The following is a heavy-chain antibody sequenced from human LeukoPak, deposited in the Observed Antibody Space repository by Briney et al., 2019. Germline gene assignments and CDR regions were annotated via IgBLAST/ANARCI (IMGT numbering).Heavy chain of an antibody. CDR1: GGSISSGDYY. CDR2: IYYSGST. J-gene: IGHJ6*02. V-gene: IGHV4-30-4*01. CDR3: ARETDSSYYYDTDV. Sequence: SQTLSLTCTVSGGSISSGDYYWSWIRQPPGKGLEWIGYIYYSGSTYYNPSLKSRVTISVDTSKNQFSLRLSSVTAADTAVYYCARETDSSYYYDTDVWGQGITVTVSS. D-gene: IGHD6-13*01.